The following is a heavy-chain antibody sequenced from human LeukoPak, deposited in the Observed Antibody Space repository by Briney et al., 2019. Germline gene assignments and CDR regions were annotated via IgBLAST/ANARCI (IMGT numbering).Heavy chain of an antibody. J-gene: IGHJ4*02. V-gene: IGHV1-69*13. CDR2: IIPIFGTA. D-gene: IGHD4-23*01. CDR3: ARDVHDYGGKSRSLDY. Sequence: ASVKVSCKASGGTFSSYAISWVRQAPGQGLEWMGGIIPIFGTANYAQKFQGRVTITADESTSTAYMELSSLRSEDTAVYYCARDVHDYGGKSRSLDYWGQGTLVTVSS. CDR1: GGTFSSYA.